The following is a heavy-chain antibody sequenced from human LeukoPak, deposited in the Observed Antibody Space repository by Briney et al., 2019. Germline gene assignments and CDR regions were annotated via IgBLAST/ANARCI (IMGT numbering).Heavy chain of an antibody. Sequence: GGSLRLSCAASGFTFSSYSMNWVRQAPGKGLEWVSSISSSSSYIYYADSVKGRFTISRDNAKNSLYLQMNSLRAEDTAVYYCARNPGGYCSSTSCLRWYYYYMDVWGKGTTVTVSS. D-gene: IGHD2-2*01. CDR3: ARNPGGYCSSTSCLRWYYYYMDV. J-gene: IGHJ6*03. V-gene: IGHV3-21*01. CDR1: GFTFSSYS. CDR2: ISSSSSYI.